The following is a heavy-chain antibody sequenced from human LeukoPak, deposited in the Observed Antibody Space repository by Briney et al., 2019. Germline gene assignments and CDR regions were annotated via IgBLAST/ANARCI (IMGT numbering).Heavy chain of an antibody. Sequence: ASVKVSCKASGYTFTSYGISWVRQAPGQGLEWMGWISAYNGNTNYAQKLQGRVTMTTDTSTSTAYMELRSLRSDDTAVYYCARVHYYDSSGYSDPWGQGTLVTVSS. CDR2: ISAYNGNT. D-gene: IGHD3-22*01. V-gene: IGHV1-18*01. CDR3: ARVHYYDSSGYSDP. CDR1: GYTFTSYG. J-gene: IGHJ5*02.